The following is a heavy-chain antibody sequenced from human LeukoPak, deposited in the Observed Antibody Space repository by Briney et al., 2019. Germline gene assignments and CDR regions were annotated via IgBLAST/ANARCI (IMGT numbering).Heavy chain of an antibody. V-gene: IGHV3-7*01. CDR2: IKQDGSEK. J-gene: IGHJ3*02. CDR3: ARDYLSGSYFYAFDT. CDR1: GFTFSSYW. D-gene: IGHD1-26*01. Sequence: GGSLRLSCAASGFTFSSYWMSWVRQAPGKGLEWVANIKQDGSEKYYVDSVKGRFTISRDNAKNSLYLQMNSLRAEDTAVYYCARDYLSGSYFYAFDTWGQGTMVTVSS.